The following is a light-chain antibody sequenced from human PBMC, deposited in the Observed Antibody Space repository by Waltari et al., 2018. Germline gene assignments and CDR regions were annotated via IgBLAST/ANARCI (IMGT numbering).Light chain of an antibody. CDR3: QQNDSTPYT. J-gene: IGKJ2*01. Sequence: DIQMTQSPSSLSASVGDRVTITCRASQSISSYLNWYQQKPGKAPKLLIYDASSLKTGVPSRFSGSGSGTDFTLTISSLQPEDFATYYCQQNDSTPYTFGHGTKLDI. V-gene: IGKV1-39*01. CDR2: DAS. CDR1: QSISSY.